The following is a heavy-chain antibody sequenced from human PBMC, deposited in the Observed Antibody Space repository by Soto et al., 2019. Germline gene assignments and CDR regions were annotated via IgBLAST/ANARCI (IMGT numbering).Heavy chain of an antibody. D-gene: IGHD2-8*01. Sequence: GESLKISCKGSGYSFTSYWITWVRQMPGKGLEWMGRIDPRDSYSSYSPSFQGHVTMSADKSISTAYLQWSSLKASDTAMYYCARQGSNGAYYYYGMDVWGQGTTVTVSS. CDR2: IDPRDSYS. CDR1: GYSFTSYW. V-gene: IGHV5-10-1*01. CDR3: ARQGSNGAYYYYGMDV. J-gene: IGHJ6*02.